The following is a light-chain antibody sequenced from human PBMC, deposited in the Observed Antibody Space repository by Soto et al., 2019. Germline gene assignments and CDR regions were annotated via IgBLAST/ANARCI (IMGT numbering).Light chain of an antibody. J-gene: IGLJ1*01. CDR2: DVS. Sequence: QSALTQPASVSGSLGQSITISCIGTSDNIGSYNLVSWYQHKPGKAPKIMISDVSNRPSGVSDRFSGSKSGNTASLTISGLQAEDEADYYGSSYAISSSLYIFGTGTKVTVL. CDR3: SSYAISSSLYI. V-gene: IGLV2-14*02. CDR1: SDNIGSYNL.